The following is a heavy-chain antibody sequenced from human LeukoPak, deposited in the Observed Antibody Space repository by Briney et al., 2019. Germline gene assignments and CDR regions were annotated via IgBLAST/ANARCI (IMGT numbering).Heavy chain of an antibody. D-gene: IGHD3-22*01. Sequence: PPETLSLTCTVSGGSISSYYWSWIRQPPGKGLEWIGYIYYSGSTNYNPSLKSRVIISVDTSKNQFSLKLSSVTAADTAVYYCARVKNYYDSSGYPYYFDYWGQGTLVTVSS. CDR2: IYYSGST. CDR3: ARVKNYYDSSGYPYYFDY. V-gene: IGHV4-59*01. J-gene: IGHJ4*02. CDR1: GGSISSYY.